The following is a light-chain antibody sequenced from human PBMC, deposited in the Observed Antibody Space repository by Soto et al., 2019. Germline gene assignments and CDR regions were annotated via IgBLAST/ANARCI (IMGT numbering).Light chain of an antibody. Sequence: EMVMTQSPATLSVSQGEGATLSCKASQNVYNNLAWYQQRPGQPPRLLIYDASTRATGISARFSGSGYGTEFTLTISSLQSEDFAVYFCQQCRNWPLTFGGGTKVDIK. CDR3: QQCRNWPLT. V-gene: IGKV3-15*01. J-gene: IGKJ4*01. CDR1: QNVYNN. CDR2: DAS.